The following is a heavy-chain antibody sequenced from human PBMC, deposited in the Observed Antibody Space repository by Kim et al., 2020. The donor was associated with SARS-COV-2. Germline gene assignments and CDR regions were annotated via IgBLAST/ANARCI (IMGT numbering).Heavy chain of an antibody. J-gene: IGHJ6*02. D-gene: IGHD5-18*01. Sequence: RFTISRENSKNTLYLQMNSLRAEDTAVYYCAKDHGAAMVFYYYYYGMDVWGQGTTVTVSS. V-gene: IGHV3-30*02. CDR3: AKDHGAAMVFYYYYYGMDV.